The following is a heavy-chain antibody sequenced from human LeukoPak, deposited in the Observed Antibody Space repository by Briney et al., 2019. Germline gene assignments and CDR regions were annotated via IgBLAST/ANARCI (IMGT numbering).Heavy chain of an antibody. D-gene: IGHD3-3*01. J-gene: IGHJ5*02. Sequence: PGGSLRLSCAASGFTFSSYAMSWVRQAPGKGLEWVSAISGSGGSTYYADSVKGRFTISRDNSKNTLYLQMNSLRAEDTAVYYCRTIFGVVNWLDPWGQGTLVTVSS. V-gene: IGHV3-23*01. CDR2: ISGSGGST. CDR1: GFTFSSYA. CDR3: RTIFGVVNWLDP.